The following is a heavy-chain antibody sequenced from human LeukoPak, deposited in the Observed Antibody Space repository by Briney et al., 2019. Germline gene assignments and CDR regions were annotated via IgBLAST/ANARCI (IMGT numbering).Heavy chain of an antibody. CDR2: VRPYNGDP. J-gene: IGHJ6*02. CDR3: ARPYSANWHPHPYRMDV. CDR1: GDIFRRYV. D-gene: IGHD1-1*01. V-gene: IGHV1-18*04. Sequence: GASVKVSCKASGDIFRRYVVTWARQAPGQGPEWMGWVRPYNGDPEYAQKFQGRVTMSTDTSTDTSYMELRSLGSDDTAVYYCARPYSANWHPHPYRMDVWGQGTTVIVSS.